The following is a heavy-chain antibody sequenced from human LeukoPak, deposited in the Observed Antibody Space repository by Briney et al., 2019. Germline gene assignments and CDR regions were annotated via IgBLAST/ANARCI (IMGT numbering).Heavy chain of an antibody. CDR3: ARGDCSSTSCYSNWFDP. D-gene: IGHD2-2*01. Sequence: ASVKVSCKASGYTFTSYYMHWVRRAPGQGLEWMGIINPSGGSTSYAQKFQGRVTMTRDMSTSTAYMELSSLRSEGTAVYYCARGDCSSTSCYSNWFDPWGQGTLVTVSS. J-gene: IGHJ5*02. V-gene: IGHV1-46*01. CDR2: INPSGGST. CDR1: GYTFTSYY.